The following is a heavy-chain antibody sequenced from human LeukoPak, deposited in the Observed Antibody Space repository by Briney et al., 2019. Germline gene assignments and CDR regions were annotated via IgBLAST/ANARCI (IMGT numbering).Heavy chain of an antibody. V-gene: IGHV3-21*01. CDR1: GFTFSSYS. CDR2: ISTSSSYV. D-gene: IGHD1-26*01. J-gene: IGHJ4*02. CDR3: ARGSEWELLSCDF. Sequence: GSLRLPCAASGFTFSSYSMNWVRQAPGKGLEWVSSISTSSSYVYYADSVKGRFTISRDNAKNSLYLQMNSLRAEDTAVYYCARGSEWELLSCDFWGQGTVVTVSS.